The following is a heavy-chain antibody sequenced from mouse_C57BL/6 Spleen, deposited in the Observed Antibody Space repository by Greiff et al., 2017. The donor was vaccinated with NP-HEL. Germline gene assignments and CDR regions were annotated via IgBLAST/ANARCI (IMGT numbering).Heavy chain of an antibody. J-gene: IGHJ1*03. CDR2: INPNNGGT. Sequence: EVQLQQSGPELVKPGASVKISCKASGYTFTDYYMNWVKQSHGKSLEWIGDINPNNGGTSYNQKFKGKATLTVDKSSSTAYMELRSLTSEDSAVYYCAREGVYYSGYFDVWGTGTTVTVSS. CDR1: GYTFTDYY. D-gene: IGHD1-1*01. CDR3: AREGVYYSGYFDV. V-gene: IGHV1-26*01.